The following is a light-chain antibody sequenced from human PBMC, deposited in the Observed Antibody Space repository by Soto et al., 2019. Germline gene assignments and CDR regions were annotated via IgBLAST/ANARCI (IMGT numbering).Light chain of an antibody. CDR3: QQRSNWPPEFT. CDR1: QSITSY. CDR2: DAV. Sequence: EIVLTQSPASLSLTPGERVTLSCRASQSITSYLAWYQKTPGQTPRLLIYDAVNRATGVPDRFSGGGSGTDFTLTISSLEAEDSAGYYCQQRSNWPPEFTFGQGTRVEIK. V-gene: IGKV3-11*01. J-gene: IGKJ2*01.